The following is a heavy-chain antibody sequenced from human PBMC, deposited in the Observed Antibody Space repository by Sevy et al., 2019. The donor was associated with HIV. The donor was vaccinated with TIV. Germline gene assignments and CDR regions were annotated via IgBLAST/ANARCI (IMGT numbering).Heavy chain of an antibody. CDR2: ISSASSYI. CDR1: GFTFNYHF. CDR3: ARGDYYGSLYYFDY. D-gene: IGHD3-10*01. Sequence: GWSLRLSCAASGFTFNYHFMNWVRQVPGKGLEWVSYISSASSYINYSDSVKGRFTISRDNAKNSVFLEMNNLRPEDTAVYFCARGDYYGSLYYFDYWGQGTLVTVSS. V-gene: IGHV3-21*01. J-gene: IGHJ4*02.